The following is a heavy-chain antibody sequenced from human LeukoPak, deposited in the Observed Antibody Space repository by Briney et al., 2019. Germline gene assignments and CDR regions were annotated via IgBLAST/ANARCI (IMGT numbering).Heavy chain of an antibody. D-gene: IGHD2-2*01. V-gene: IGHV4-59*01. Sequence: SETLCLTCTVSGGSISSYYWSWIRQPPGKELECIGYIYYSGSTNYNPSLKSRVAISVDTSKNQFSLKLSSVTAADTAVYYCARSAHCSSTSCYHDAFDIWGQGTMVTVSS. J-gene: IGHJ3*02. CDR2: IYYSGST. CDR1: GGSISSYY. CDR3: ARSAHCSSTSCYHDAFDI.